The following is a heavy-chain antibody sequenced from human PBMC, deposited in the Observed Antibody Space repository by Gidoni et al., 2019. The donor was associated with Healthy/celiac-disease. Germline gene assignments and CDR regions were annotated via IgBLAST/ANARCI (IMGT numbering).Heavy chain of an antibody. CDR3: AKDLYGDYVG. J-gene: IGHJ4*02. D-gene: IGHD4-17*01. Sequence: EVQLVESGGGLVQPGRSLRLSCAASGFTFDDYAMPWVRQAPGKGLEWVSGISWNSGSIGYADSVKGRFTISRDNAKNSLYLQMNSLRAEDTALYYCAKDLYGDYVGWGQGTLVTVSS. CDR2: ISWNSGSI. CDR1: GFTFDDYA. V-gene: IGHV3-9*01.